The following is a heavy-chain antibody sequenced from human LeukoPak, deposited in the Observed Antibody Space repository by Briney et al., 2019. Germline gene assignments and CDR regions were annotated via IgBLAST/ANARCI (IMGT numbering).Heavy chain of an antibody. J-gene: IGHJ4*02. V-gene: IGHV1-2*06. CDR3: ARGHSWCTNGVCYDGGFDY. CDR1: GYNFIAYY. Sequence: ASVKVSCKASGYNFIAYYIHWVRQAPGQGFEWMGRINPNSGGPNYAQKFQGRVTMTRDTSITTAYMELSSLRSDDTAVYYCARGHSWCTNGVCYDGGFDYWGQGTLVTVSS. D-gene: IGHD2-8*01. CDR2: INPNSGGP.